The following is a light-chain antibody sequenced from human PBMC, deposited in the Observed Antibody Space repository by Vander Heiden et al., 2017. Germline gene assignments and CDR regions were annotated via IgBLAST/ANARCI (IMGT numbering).Light chain of an antibody. J-gene: IGKJ4*01. Sequence: ILMNPSPSSLSASVGASVTFTCQAGQDISNYLNLYQQEPGKAPKLLNYDASNLETGGPSRFSGRGSGTDFTFTISSLQPEDSATYYCQQYDNLPLTFGGGTKVXIK. CDR2: DAS. CDR1: QDISNY. CDR3: QQYDNLPLT. V-gene: IGKV1-33*01.